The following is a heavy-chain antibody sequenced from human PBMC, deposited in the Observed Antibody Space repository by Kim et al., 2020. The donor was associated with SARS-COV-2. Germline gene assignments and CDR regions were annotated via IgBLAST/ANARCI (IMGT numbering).Heavy chain of an antibody. D-gene: IGHD3-16*01. J-gene: IGHJ4*01. V-gene: IGHV3-7*01. CDR1: GFTFSGSW. CDR2: LNRDGGKA. CDR3: ARDSAGSVYVCNDC. Sequence: GGSLRLSCAASGFTFSGSWMPWFRQAPGKGLEWVAHLNRDGGKANYVDSVKGRFTISRDNAKGSLFLQMYNLRAEDTAVFYCARDSAGSVYVCNDCWGQG.